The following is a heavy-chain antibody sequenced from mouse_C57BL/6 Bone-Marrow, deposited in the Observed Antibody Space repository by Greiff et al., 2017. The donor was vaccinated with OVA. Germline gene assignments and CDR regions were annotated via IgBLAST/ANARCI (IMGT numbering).Heavy chain of an antibody. Sequence: VQLQQPGAELVKPGASVKLSCKASGYTFTSYWMQWVKQRPGQGLEWIGEIDPSDSYTNYNQKFKGKATLTVAKSSSTAYMLLSSLTSEDSAVYFCARLRVTTVVAPLDYWGQGTTLTVSS. CDR1: GYTFTSYW. V-gene: IGHV1-50*01. D-gene: IGHD1-1*01. CDR3: ARLRVTTVVAPLDY. CDR2: IDPSDSYT. J-gene: IGHJ2*01.